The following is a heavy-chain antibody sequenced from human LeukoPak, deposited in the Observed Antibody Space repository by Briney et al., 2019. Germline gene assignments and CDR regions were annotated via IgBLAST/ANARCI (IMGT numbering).Heavy chain of an antibody. J-gene: IGHJ6*02. D-gene: IGHD3-10*02. V-gene: IGHV3-23*01. Sequence: PGGALILSGEGSGFTFSADAMTWVRQGPGNGLEWVSSTGSDSKPHYSESVRGRFAISRDNSKNTLLLQLHNLRVEDTALYYCARELHYYVAMDVWGQGTTVTVSS. CDR1: GFTFSADA. CDR2: TGSDSKP. CDR3: ARELHYYVAMDV.